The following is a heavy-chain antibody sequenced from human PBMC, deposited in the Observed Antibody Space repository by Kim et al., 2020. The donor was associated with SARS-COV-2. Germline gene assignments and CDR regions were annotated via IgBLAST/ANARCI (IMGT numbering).Heavy chain of an antibody. D-gene: IGHD6-19*01. J-gene: IGHJ6*01. CDR2: IYYSGST. V-gene: IGHV4-39*01. CDR1: GGSISSSSYY. CDR3: ARNLREGIAEAGGYDYG. Sequence: SETLSLTCTVSGGSISSSSYYWGWIRQPPGKGLEWIGSIYYSGSTYYNPSLKSRVTISVDTSKNQFSLKLSSVTAADTAVYYCARNLREGIAEAGGYDYG.